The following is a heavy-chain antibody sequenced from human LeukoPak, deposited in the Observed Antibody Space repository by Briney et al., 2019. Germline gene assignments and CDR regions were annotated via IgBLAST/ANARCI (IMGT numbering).Heavy chain of an antibody. CDR2: INEDGSEK. V-gene: IGHV3-7*02. CDR3: ASGAWLDY. J-gene: IGHJ4*02. CDR1: RFTFSRYW. Sequence: GGSLRLSCAASRFTFSRYWMSWVRQAPGKGLEWVANINEDGSEKYYVDSVKGRFTISRDNAKSPLYLQMNSLRVEDTAVYYCASGAWLDYWGQGTLVTVSS.